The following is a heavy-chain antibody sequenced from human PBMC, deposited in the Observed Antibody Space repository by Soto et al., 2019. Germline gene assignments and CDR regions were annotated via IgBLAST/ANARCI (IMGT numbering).Heavy chain of an antibody. D-gene: IGHD4-17*01. J-gene: IGHJ2*01. Sequence: GKGMERVSYISSIYSTIYYADSVKGRFTISRDNAKNSLYLQMNSLRAEDTAVFYCSRYGDHRDLHSFPTRRSSDL. CDR3: SRYGDHRDLHSFPTRRSSDL. CDR2: ISSIYSTI. V-gene: IGHV3-48*01.